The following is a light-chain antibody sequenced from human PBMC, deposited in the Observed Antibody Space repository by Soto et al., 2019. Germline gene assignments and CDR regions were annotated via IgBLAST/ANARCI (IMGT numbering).Light chain of an antibody. Sequence: QSVLTQPASVSGSPGQSITISCTGTSNDIGAYNYVSWYQQYPGKVPTLLIYEVTFRPSGVSNRFPGSKSGNTASLTISGLQTEDEADYYCGSYASATLIFGGGTKVTVL. J-gene: IGLJ2*01. V-gene: IGLV2-14*01. CDR2: EVT. CDR1: SNDIGAYNY. CDR3: GSYASATLI.